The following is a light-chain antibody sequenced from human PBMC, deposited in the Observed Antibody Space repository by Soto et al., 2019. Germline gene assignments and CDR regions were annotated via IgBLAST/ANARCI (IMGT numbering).Light chain of an antibody. V-gene: IGKV3-20*01. CDR3: QQYGISPWT. Sequence: EIVLTQSPGTLSLSPGDRATLSCRASQSVSDRYVAWYQKKPGQAPSLLTYATSTRATGVPQRFSGSGSGTDFALKIRRVEPKDLAIYFCQQYGISPWTFGEGTKVE. CDR2: ATS. CDR1: QSVSDRY. J-gene: IGKJ1*01.